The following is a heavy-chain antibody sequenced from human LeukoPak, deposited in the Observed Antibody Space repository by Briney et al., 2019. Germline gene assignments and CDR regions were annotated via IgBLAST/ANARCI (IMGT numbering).Heavy chain of an antibody. J-gene: IGHJ4*02. CDR1: GFALAEHG. Sequence: PGGCLRLSWTAAGFALAEHGMSWVRQVPGKGLGWDSGMNWMGGSTGYADPLSGRSTISRDNAKDSLYLQMDSLRAEDTALYYCARAPSTSPFYFDYWGQGTLVTVSS. V-gene: IGHV3-20*04. D-gene: IGHD2-2*01. CDR2: MNWMGGST. CDR3: ARAPSTSPFYFDY.